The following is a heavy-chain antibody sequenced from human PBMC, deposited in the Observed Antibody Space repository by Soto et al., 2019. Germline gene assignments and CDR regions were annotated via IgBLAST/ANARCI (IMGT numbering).Heavy chain of an antibody. CDR2: MNPNTGNT. J-gene: IGHJ4*02. Sequence: ASVKVSCKAFGYTFTDYDINWVRQAAGQAPEWMGWMNPNTGNTAYAQKFQGRLTLTRDTPTDTAYLDLSSLTSEDTAVYYCARGFSSYSDLWAQGTLVTVS. D-gene: IGHD6-13*01. CDR3: ARGFSSYSDL. V-gene: IGHV1-8*01. CDR1: GYTFTDYD.